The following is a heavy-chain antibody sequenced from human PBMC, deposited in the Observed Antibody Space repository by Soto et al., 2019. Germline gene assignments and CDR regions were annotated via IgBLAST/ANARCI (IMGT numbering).Heavy chain of an antibody. D-gene: IGHD3-16*01. CDR1: GFIFSSYE. J-gene: IGHJ4*02. CDR2: ISGSGATI. Sequence: GGSLRLSCEASGFIFSSYEMNWVRQAPGKELEWLSYISGSGATIYYADSVKGRFTISRDNAKNSLYLHMNSLRAEDTAVYYCAREVQMFDYNFDYWGQGTLVTVSS. CDR3: AREVQMFDYNFDY. V-gene: IGHV3-48*03.